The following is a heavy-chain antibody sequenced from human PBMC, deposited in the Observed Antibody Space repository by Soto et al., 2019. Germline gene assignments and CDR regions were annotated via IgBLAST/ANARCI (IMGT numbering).Heavy chain of an antibody. CDR1: GESISRSSSY. Sequence: SQTLSLTCPVSGESISRSSSYWCWNRKPPGKGLEGIGSIYYSGSTYYNPSLKSRVTISVDTSKNQFSLKLSSVTAADTAVYYCARYKFSQAYYYDSSGYYEGYWGQGTLVTVSS. CDR3: ARYKFSQAYYYDSSGYYEGY. D-gene: IGHD3-22*01. J-gene: IGHJ4*02. CDR2: IYYSGST. V-gene: IGHV4-39*01.